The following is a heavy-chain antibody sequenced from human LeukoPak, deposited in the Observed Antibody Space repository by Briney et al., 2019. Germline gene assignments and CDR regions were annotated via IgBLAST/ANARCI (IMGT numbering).Heavy chain of an antibody. CDR3: ARDNRDDYYASRGYFGAFDI. D-gene: IGHD3-22*01. V-gene: IGHV4-31*03. J-gene: IGHJ3*02. CDR2: IYYSGGT. Sequence: SETLSLTCTVSGGSISSGGYYWNWIRQHPGKGLEWIVYIYYSGGTYYNPSLKSRFTISVYTSKNQFSLKLRSVTAADTAVSFCARDNRDDYYASRGYFGAFDIWGQGTMVTVSS. CDR1: GGSISSGGYY.